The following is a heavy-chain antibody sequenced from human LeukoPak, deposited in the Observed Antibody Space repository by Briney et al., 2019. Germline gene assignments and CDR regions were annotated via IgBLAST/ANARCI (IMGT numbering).Heavy chain of an antibody. D-gene: IGHD3-3*01. CDR3: ARSTYYDFWSGYYGNAFDI. CDR2: IIPILGIA. V-gene: IGHV1-69*02. Sequence: GASVKVSCKASGGTFSSYTISWVRQAPGQGLEWMGRIIPILGIANYAQKFQGRVTITADKSTSTAYMGLSSLRSEDTAVYYCARSTYYDFWSGYYGNAFDIWGQGTMVTVSS. J-gene: IGHJ3*02. CDR1: GGTFSSYT.